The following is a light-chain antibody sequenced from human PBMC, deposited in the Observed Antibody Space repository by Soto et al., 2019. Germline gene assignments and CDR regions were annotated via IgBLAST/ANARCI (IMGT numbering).Light chain of an antibody. CDR2: DAS. V-gene: IGKV3-11*01. CDR1: QSVGSY. J-gene: IGKJ4*01. CDR3: QQYNNWPSLT. Sequence: EIVLTQSPATLSLSSGERATFSCRASQSVGSYLAWYQQKPGQPPRLLIYDASNRATGIPARFSGSGSGTEFTLTISSLQSEDFGIYYCQQYNNWPSLTFGGGTNVEIK.